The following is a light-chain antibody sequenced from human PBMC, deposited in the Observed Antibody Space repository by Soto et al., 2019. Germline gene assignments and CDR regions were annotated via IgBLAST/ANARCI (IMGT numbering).Light chain of an antibody. Sequence: PGQKVTISCSGSSSNIGDKYVSWYQQLPGTAPKLLIYDNNKRPSGIPDRFSSSKSGTSATLGITGLQTGDEADYYCGTWDSSLSAYVFGTGTKVTVL. CDR2: DNN. CDR3: GTWDSSLSAYV. CDR1: SSNIGDKY. J-gene: IGLJ1*01. V-gene: IGLV1-51*01.